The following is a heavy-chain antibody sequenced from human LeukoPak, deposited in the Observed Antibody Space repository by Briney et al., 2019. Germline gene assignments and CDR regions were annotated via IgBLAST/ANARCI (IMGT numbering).Heavy chain of an antibody. CDR2: ICSSSSYI. CDR3: ARFDYGDYFDY. Sequence: GGSLRLSCAASGLTFSSYSMNWVRQAPGKGLEWVSSICSSSSYIYYADSVKGRFTISRDNAKNSLYLQMNSLRAEDTAVYYCARFDYGDYFDYWGQGTLVTVSS. D-gene: IGHD4-17*01. CDR1: GLTFSSYS. V-gene: IGHV3-21*01. J-gene: IGHJ4*02.